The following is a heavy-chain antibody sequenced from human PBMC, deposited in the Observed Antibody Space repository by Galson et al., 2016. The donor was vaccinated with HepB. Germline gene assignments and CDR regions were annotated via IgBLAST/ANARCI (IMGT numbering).Heavy chain of an antibody. CDR1: GFTFSGYG. V-gene: IGHV3-30*19. J-gene: IGHJ4*02. CDR2: ISYDGSNK. CDR3: ARRTSYSSGWYEVGY. D-gene: IGHD6-19*01. Sequence: SLRLSCAASGFTFSGYGMHWVRQAPGKGLEWVAVISYDGSNKYYADSVKGRFTISRDNSKNTLYLQMNSLRAEDTAVYYCARRTSYSSGWYEVGYWGQGTLVTVSS.